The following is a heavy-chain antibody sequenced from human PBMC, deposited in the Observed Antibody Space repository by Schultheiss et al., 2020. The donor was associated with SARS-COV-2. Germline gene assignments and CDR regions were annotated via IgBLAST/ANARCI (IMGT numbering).Heavy chain of an antibody. Sequence: GGSLRLSCAASGFTFSSYWMSWVRQAPGKGLEWVAVISFDGSNKYYAYSVKGRFTISRDNSKNTLYLQMNSLRAEDTAVYYCARETGGYDREYYYYYYGMDVWGQGTTVTVSS. V-gene: IGHV3-30*03. D-gene: IGHD6-13*01. CDR1: GFTFSSYW. J-gene: IGHJ6*02. CDR3: ARETGGYDREYYYYYYGMDV. CDR2: ISFDGSNK.